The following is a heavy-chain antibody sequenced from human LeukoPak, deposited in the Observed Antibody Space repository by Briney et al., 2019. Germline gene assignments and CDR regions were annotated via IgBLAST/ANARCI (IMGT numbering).Heavy chain of an antibody. CDR3: ARDPSYDFWSGYARGDYYYYMDV. J-gene: IGHJ6*03. Sequence: ASVKVSCKASGYTFTGYYMHWVRQAPGQGLEWMGWINPNSGGTNYVQKFQGRVTMTMDTSISTAYMELSRLRPDDTAVYYCARDPSYDFWSGYARGDYYYYMDVWGKGTTVTVSS. CDR1: GYTFTGYY. CDR2: INPNSGGT. D-gene: IGHD3-3*01. V-gene: IGHV1-2*02.